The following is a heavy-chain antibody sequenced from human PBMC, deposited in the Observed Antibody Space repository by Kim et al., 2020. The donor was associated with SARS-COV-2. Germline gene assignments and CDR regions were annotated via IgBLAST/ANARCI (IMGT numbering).Heavy chain of an antibody. D-gene: IGHD5-18*01. CDR3: ARAPEGYSYGSDAFDI. J-gene: IGHJ3*02. CDR2: INHSGST. Sequence: SETLSLTCAVYGGSFSGYYWSWIRQPPGKGLEWIGEINHSGSTNYNPSLKSRVTISLDTSKNQFSLKLSSVTAADTAVYYCARAPEGYSYGSDAFDIWGQGTMVTVSS. V-gene: IGHV4-34*01. CDR1: GGSFSGYY.